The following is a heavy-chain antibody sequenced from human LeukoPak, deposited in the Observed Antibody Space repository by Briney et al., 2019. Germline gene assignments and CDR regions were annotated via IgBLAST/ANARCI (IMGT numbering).Heavy chain of an antibody. V-gene: IGHV3-33*01. Sequence: GGSLRLSFAGSGFTFGGYGMHWFRQTPGKGLEWVAVIAYDGSRAFYADSVKGRFTISRDNSKNTMSVQMATLRAEDTAVYYCTRYNNDHFDYWGQGTLVTVSS. CDR3: TRYNNDHFDY. J-gene: IGHJ4*02. D-gene: IGHD1-14*01. CDR1: GFTFGGYG. CDR2: IAYDGSRA.